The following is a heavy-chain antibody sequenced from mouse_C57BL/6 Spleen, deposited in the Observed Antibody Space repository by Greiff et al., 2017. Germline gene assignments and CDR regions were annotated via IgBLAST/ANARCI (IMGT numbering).Heavy chain of an antibody. CDR2: ISYDGSN. V-gene: IGHV3-6*01. J-gene: IGHJ3*01. Sequence: EVKLLESGPGLVKPSQSLSLTCSVTGYSITSGYYWNWIRQFPGNKLEWMGYISYDGSNNYNPSLKNRISITRDTSKNQFFLKLNSVTTEDTATYYCARGGYGSSYVFAYWGQGTLVTVSA. CDR1: GYSITSGYY. CDR3: ARGGYGSSYVFAY. D-gene: IGHD1-1*01.